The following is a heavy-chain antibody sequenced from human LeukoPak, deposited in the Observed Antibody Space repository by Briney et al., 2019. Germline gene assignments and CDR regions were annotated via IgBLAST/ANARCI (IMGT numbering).Heavy chain of an antibody. Sequence: GGSLRLSCAASGFTFSNCPLSWVRQASGKGLFWVSSISGSGSNTYYADSVKGRFTISRDNSKNTLYLQMNSLRAEDTAVYYCASRPPHGSILVPLDYWGQGTLVTVSS. J-gene: IGHJ4*02. CDR2: ISGSGSNT. CDR3: ASRPPHGSILVPLDY. D-gene: IGHD2/OR15-2a*01. CDR1: GFTFSNCP. V-gene: IGHV3-23*01.